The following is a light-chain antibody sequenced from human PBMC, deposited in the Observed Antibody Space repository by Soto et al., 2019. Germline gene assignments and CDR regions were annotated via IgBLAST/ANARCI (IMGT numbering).Light chain of an antibody. CDR1: QSLLHSNGYNY. Sequence: DIVMTQYPLSLPVTPGEPASISCRSSQSLLHSNGYNYLDWYLQKPGQSPQLLIYLGSNRASGVPDRFSGSGSGTDFTLKISRVEAEDVCVYYCMQALQTPRTFGQGTKVEIK. CDR2: LGS. J-gene: IGKJ1*01. V-gene: IGKV2-28*01. CDR3: MQALQTPRT.